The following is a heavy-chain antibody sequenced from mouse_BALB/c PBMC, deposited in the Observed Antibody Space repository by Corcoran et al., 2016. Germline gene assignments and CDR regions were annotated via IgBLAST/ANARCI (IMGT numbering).Heavy chain of an antibody. Sequence: EVQLQQSGPELVKPGASVKMSCKASGYTFTSYVMHWVKQKPGQGLEWIGYINPYNDGTKYNEKFKGKATLTSDRSSSTAYMELSSLTSEDSAVYYCARLYPGIAMDYWGQGTSVTVSS. J-gene: IGHJ4*01. CDR1: GYTFTSYV. CDR2: INPYNDGT. V-gene: IGHV1S136*01. CDR3: ARLYPGIAMDY.